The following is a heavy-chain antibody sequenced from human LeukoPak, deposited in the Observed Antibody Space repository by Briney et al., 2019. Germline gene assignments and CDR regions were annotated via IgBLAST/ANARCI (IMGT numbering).Heavy chain of an antibody. Sequence: PSETLSLTCTVSGGSISSYYWSWIRQPAGKGLEWIGRIYTSGSTNYNPSLKNRVTMSVDTSKNQFSLKLSSVTAADTAVYYCARGIYCSSTSCVPNYYYYYMGVWGKGTTVTVSS. D-gene: IGHD2-2*01. CDR2: IYTSGST. V-gene: IGHV4-4*07. CDR3: ARGIYCSSTSCVPNYYYYYMGV. J-gene: IGHJ6*03. CDR1: GGSISSYY.